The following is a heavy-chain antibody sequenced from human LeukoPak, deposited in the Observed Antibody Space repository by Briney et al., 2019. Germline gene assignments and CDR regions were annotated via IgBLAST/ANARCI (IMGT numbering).Heavy chain of an antibody. Sequence: GRSLRLSCAASGFTFSNAWMSWVRQAPGKGLEWVGRIKSKTDGGTTDYAAPVKGRFTISRDDSKNTLYLQMNSLKTEDTAVYYCNTDPDVVVVAAKYFDYWGQGTLVTVSS. V-gene: IGHV3-15*01. CDR3: NTDPDVVVVAAKYFDY. CDR2: IKSKTDGGTT. CDR1: GFTFSNAW. J-gene: IGHJ4*02. D-gene: IGHD2-15*01.